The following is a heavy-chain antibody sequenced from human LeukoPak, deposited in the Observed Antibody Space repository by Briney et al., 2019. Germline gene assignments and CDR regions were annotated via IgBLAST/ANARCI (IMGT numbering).Heavy chain of an antibody. V-gene: IGHV4-59*08. D-gene: IGHD1-20*01. CDR2: IYYSGST. CDR3: ARHITGYYYGMDV. Sequence: PSETLSLTCTVSGGSISSYYWSWIRQPPGKGLEWIGYIYYSGSTNYNPSLKSRVTISVDTSKNQFSLKLSSVTAADTAVYYCARHITGYYYGMDVWGQGTTVTVSS. CDR1: GGSISSYY. J-gene: IGHJ6*02.